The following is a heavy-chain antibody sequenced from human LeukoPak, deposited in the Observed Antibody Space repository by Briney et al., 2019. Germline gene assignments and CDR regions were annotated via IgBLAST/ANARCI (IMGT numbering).Heavy chain of an antibody. D-gene: IGHD1-26*01. CDR1: GGSITDYY. Sequence: SETLSLTCALSGGSITDYYYNWVRQPPGKGLEWVGEINHSGSTTYNPSLKSRVIIAVDTSKNQFSLKLTSVTAADTAVYYCARVRIVGAIQLHIKTTRGAFDIWGQGTMVTVSS. CDR3: ARVRIVGAIQLHIKTTRGAFDI. J-gene: IGHJ3*02. CDR2: INHSGST. V-gene: IGHV4-34*01.